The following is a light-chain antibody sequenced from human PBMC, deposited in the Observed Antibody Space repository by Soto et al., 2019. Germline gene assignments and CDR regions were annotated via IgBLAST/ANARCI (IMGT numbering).Light chain of an antibody. CDR1: QGISSN. V-gene: IGKV3-15*01. J-gene: IGKJ2*01. CDR3: QQYENWPYT. CDR2: GAS. Sequence: EIVLTQSPATLSVSPGERVTLSCRASQGISSNLAWYQQKRGQAPRLLIYGASSRATGVPARFGGSGSGTEFTLTISSLQSEDFAVYYCQQYENWPYTFGQGTKLEIK.